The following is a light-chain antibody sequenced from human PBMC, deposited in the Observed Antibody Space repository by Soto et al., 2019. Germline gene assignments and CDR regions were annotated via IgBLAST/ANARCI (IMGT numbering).Light chain of an antibody. J-gene: IGKJ1*01. V-gene: IGKV3-15*01. CDR1: QSVSSN. Sequence: EIVMTQSPATLSVSPGERVTLSCRASQSVSSNLAWYQQKPGQAPRLLIYGASTRATGIPARFSGSGSGTEFTLTISSLQSEDFAVYYCQQYNNWPPWTFGQGPKVEIK. CDR2: GAS. CDR3: QQYNNWPPWT.